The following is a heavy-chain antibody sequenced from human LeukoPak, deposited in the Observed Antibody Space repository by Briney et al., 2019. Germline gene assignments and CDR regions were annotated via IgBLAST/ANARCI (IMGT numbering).Heavy chain of an antibody. CDR2: INHSGST. CDR3: ARGRYYYDSSGYYYFDY. Sequence: SETLSLTCAVYGGSFSGYYWSWIRQPPGKGLEWIGEINHSGSTNYNPSLMSRVTISVDTSKNQFSLKLSSVTAADTAVYYCARGRYYYDSSGYYYFDYWGQGTLVTVSS. D-gene: IGHD3-22*01. V-gene: IGHV4-34*01. J-gene: IGHJ4*02. CDR1: GGSFSGYY.